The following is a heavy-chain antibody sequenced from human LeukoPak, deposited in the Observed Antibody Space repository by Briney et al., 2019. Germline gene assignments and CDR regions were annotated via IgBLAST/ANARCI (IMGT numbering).Heavy chain of an antibody. Sequence: GESLKISCKGSGYGFTSYRIGWVRQMPGKGLEWMGIIYPGDSDTRYSPSFQGQVTISVDKSISTAYLQWSSLKASDTAMYYCARLHGSSLPRVFDFWGQGTLVTVSS. D-gene: IGHD3-16*02. V-gene: IGHV5-51*01. J-gene: IGHJ4*02. CDR3: ARLHGSSLPRVFDF. CDR2: IYPGDSDT. CDR1: GYGFTSYR.